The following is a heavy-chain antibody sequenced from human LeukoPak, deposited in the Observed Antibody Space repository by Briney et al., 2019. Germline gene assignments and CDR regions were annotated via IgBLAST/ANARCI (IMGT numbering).Heavy chain of an antibody. CDR1: EFIFRNYG. Sequence: GGSLRLSCAASEFIFRNYGMHWVRQAPGKGLEWVALISSDGSNKYYGDSVKGRFTISRDNSKNSLYLQMNSLRAEDTAVYYCARRATTERGHSYGLDYWGQGTLVTVSS. CDR2: ISSDGSNK. V-gene: IGHV3-30*03. J-gene: IGHJ4*02. D-gene: IGHD5-18*01. CDR3: ARRATTERGHSYGLDY.